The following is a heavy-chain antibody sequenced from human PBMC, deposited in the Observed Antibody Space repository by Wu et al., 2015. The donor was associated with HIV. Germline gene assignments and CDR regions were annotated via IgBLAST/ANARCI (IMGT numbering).Heavy chain of an antibody. D-gene: IGHD2-15*01. Sequence: VQLVQSGAEVRKPGGSVKVSCKVSGYFLSKISMHWVRRAPGKELEWMGGFDPEEGETIYAQQFQGRVTMTDDISTDTAYMELTSLKSEDTAVYFCTTRGWTPPRAYFDYVGSGTSRSPSPQ. CDR3: TTRGWTPPRAYFDY. CDR2: FDPEEGET. V-gene: IGHV1-24*01. J-gene: IGHJ4*02. CDR1: GYFLSKIS.